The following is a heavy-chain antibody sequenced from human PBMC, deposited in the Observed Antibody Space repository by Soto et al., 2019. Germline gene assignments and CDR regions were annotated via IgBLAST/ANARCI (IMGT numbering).Heavy chain of an antibody. CDR1: GVSVSTSGVG. CDR3: AHKGGRGAGMDL. D-gene: IGHD2-15*01. CDR2: IYWDDDK. Sequence: QITLRESGPTLVKPTQTLTLTCTFSGVSVSTSGVGVAWIRQPPGKALEWLALIYWDDDKRYSPFLQSRVTITKDTSKNQVVLTMTNMDPLDTATYYCAHKGGRGAGMDLWGQTTALTVSS. V-gene: IGHV2-5*02. J-gene: IGHJ6*02.